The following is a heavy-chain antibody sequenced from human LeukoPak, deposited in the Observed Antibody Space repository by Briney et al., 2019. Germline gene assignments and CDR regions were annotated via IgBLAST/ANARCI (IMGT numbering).Heavy chain of an antibody. J-gene: IGHJ4*02. CDR2: FYFSGTS. CDR1: GASISEYY. D-gene: IGHD5-24*01. Sequence: PSETLSLTCSVSGASISEYYWSWIRQSPGKGLEWIGYFYFSGTSTFNPSLQSRVTMSVDASKNQFSLKLTSVTAADTAVYYCVRHVTTGFNLFEYWGQGTLVTVSS. CDR3: VRHVTTGFNLFEY. V-gene: IGHV4-59*08.